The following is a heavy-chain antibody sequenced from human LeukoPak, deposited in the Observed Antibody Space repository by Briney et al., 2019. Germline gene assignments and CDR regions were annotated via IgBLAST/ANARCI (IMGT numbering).Heavy chain of an antibody. CDR1: GGSISSSSYY. Sequence: SQTLSLTCTVSGGSISSSSYYWGWLRQPPGKGLEWIGSIYYSGSTYYNPSLKSRVTISVDTSKNQFSLKLSSVTAADTAVYYCARDPSGYYYEDAFDIWGQGTMVTVSS. D-gene: IGHD3-22*01. CDR3: ARDPSGYYYEDAFDI. V-gene: IGHV4-39*07. CDR2: IYYSGST. J-gene: IGHJ3*02.